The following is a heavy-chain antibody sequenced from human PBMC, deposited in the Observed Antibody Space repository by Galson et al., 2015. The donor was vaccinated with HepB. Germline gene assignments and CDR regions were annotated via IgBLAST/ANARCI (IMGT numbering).Heavy chain of an antibody. Sequence: SLRLSCAASGFTFSNAWMSWVRQAPGKGLEWVGRIKSKTDGGTTDYAAPVKGRFTISRDDSKNTLYLQMNSLKTEDTAVYYCTTAATRNRRHDYWGQGTLVTVSS. V-gene: IGHV3-15*01. D-gene: IGHD1-26*01. CDR3: TTAATRNRRHDY. CDR2: IKSKTDGGTT. CDR1: GFTFSNAW. J-gene: IGHJ4*02.